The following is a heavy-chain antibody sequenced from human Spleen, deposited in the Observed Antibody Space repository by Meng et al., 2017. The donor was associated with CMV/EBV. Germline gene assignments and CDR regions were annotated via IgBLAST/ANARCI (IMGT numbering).Heavy chain of an antibody. D-gene: IGHD6-13*01. CDR3: ASGTSSSWYYFDY. Sequence: GESLKISCAASGFMFNTYWMAWVRQAPGKGLQWVANIKQDGSETYYVDSVKGRFTISRDNARNFLHLQMNSLRVDDTAVYYCASGTSSSWYYFDYWGQGTLVTVSS. V-gene: IGHV3-7*03. J-gene: IGHJ4*02. CDR2: IKQDGSET. CDR1: GFMFNTYW.